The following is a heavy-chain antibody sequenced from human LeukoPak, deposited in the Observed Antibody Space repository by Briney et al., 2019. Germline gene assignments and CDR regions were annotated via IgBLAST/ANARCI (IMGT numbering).Heavy chain of an antibody. D-gene: IGHD3-16*02. CDR3: AREDPLIGHDAFDI. CDR1: GGSISSGDHS. Sequence: SETLSLTCAVSGGSISSGDHSWSWIRQPLGKGLEWIGYMYYSGSNYYNPSLKSRVTILVDMSKNQFSLKLSSVTAADTAVYYCAREDPLIGHDAFDIWGQGTMVTVSS. J-gene: IGHJ3*02. CDR2: MYYSGSN. V-gene: IGHV4-30-4*07.